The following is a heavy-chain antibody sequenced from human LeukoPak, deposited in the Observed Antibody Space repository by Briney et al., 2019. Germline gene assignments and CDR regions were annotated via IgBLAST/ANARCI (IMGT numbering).Heavy chain of an antibody. CDR3: AELGITMIGGV. Sequence: GGSLRLSCAASGFIFSNYEMNWVRQAPGKGLEWVSYITSDGTNMYYGDSVKGRFTISRDNAKNSLYLQMNSLRAEDTAVYYCAELGITMIGGVWGKGTTVTISS. CDR2: ITSDGTNM. D-gene: IGHD3-10*02. CDR1: GFIFSNYE. V-gene: IGHV3-48*03. J-gene: IGHJ6*04.